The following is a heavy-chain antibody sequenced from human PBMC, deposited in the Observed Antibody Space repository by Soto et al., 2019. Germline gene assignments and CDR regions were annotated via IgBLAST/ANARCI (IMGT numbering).Heavy chain of an antibody. V-gene: IGHV3-30-3*01. CDR1: GFTFSSYA. CDR2: ISYDGSNK. CDR3: ARGDIYGMDV. Sequence: QVQLVESGGGVVQPGRSLRLSCAASGFTFSSYAMHWVRQAPGKGLEWVAVISYDGSNKYYADSVKGRFTISRDNSKNTLYLQMNSQRAEDTAVYYCARGDIYGMDVWGQGTTVTVSS. J-gene: IGHJ6*02.